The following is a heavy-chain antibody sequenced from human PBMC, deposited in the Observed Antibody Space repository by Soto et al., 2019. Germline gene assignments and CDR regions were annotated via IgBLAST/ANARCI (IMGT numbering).Heavy chain of an antibody. CDR3: ASGSSSSGHCDY. CDR2: IWYDGSNK. D-gene: IGHD6-6*01. Sequence: PGGSLSLSCAASGFTFSSYAMHWVRQVPGKGLEWVAVIWYDGSNKYYADAVKGRFTISRDNSKNTLYLQMDSLRAEDTAVYYCASGSSSSGHCDYWGQGALVTVSS. CDR1: GFTFSSYA. J-gene: IGHJ4*02. V-gene: IGHV3-33*01.